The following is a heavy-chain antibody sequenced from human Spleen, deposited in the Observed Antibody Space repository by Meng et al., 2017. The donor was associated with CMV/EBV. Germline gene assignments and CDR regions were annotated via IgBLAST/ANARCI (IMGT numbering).Heavy chain of an antibody. CDR2: ISPYSGVT. V-gene: IGHV1-2*02. J-gene: IGHJ5*02. CDR3: ATAPRLKFDP. Sequence: KVSCKASGYTFTDYYIHWVRQVPGQGLEWMGWISPYSGVTKYAQKFQGRVTMTRDASITTAYMEMRKLTSDDTAVYYCATAPRLKFDPWGQGTLVTVSS. CDR1: GYTFTDYY.